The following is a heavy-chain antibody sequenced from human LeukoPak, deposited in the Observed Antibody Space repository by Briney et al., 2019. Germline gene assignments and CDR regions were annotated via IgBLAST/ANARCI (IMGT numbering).Heavy chain of an antibody. CDR3: ATGPHSSGWYWFDP. V-gene: IGHV1-8*01. CDR1: GYTFTSYD. D-gene: IGHD6-19*01. Sequence: ASVKVSCKASGYTFTSYDINWVRQATGQGLELMGWMNPNSGNTGYAQKFQGRVTMTRNTSISTAYMELSSLRSEDTAVYYCATGPHSSGWYWFDPWGQGTLVTVSS. J-gene: IGHJ5*02. CDR2: MNPNSGNT.